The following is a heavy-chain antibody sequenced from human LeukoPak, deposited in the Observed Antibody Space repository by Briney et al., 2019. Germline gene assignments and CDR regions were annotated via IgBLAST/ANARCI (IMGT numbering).Heavy chain of an antibody. CDR3: ASRSGSYWPYYYYGMDV. Sequence: GASVKVSCKASGYTFTSYDINWVRQATGQGLEWMGWMNPNSGNTGYAQKFQGRVTMTRNTSISTAYMELSSLRSEDTAVYYCASRSGSYWPYYYYGMDVWGQRTTVTVSS. D-gene: IGHD3-10*01. CDR2: MNPNSGNT. V-gene: IGHV1-8*01. J-gene: IGHJ6*02. CDR1: GYTFTSYD.